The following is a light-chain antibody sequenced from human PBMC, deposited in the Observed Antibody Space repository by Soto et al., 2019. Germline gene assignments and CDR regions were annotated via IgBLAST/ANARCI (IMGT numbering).Light chain of an antibody. Sequence: QSVLTQPPSASGTPGQRVTISCSGSSSNIGSNYVYWYQQLPGTAPKLLIYRNNQRPSGVPDRFSGSKSGTSASLAISGLRSEDEADYYRAAHVVFGGGTKVTVL. J-gene: IGLJ2*01. V-gene: IGLV1-47*01. CDR3: AAHVV. CDR2: RNN. CDR1: SSNIGSNY.